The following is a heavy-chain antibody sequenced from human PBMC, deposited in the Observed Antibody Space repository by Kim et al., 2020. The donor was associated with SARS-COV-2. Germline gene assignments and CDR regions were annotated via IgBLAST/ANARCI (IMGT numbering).Heavy chain of an antibody. Sequence: SVKVSCKASGFTFTSSAVQWVRQARGQRLEWIGWIVVGSGNTNYAQKFQERVTITRDMSTSTAYMELSSLRSEDTAVYYCAADRYAHYYYDSSGPLDYWGQGTLVTVSS. J-gene: IGHJ4*02. CDR2: IVVGSGNT. CDR3: AADRYAHYYYDSSGPLDY. CDR1: GFTFTSSA. V-gene: IGHV1-58*01. D-gene: IGHD3-22*01.